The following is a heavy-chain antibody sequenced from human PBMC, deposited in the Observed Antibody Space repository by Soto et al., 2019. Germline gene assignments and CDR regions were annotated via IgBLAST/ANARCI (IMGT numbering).Heavy chain of an antibody. CDR2: ISGSGGST. CDR3: AKDPVHPGYSSSWYYFDY. V-gene: IGHV3-23*01. J-gene: IGHJ4*02. Sequence: PGGSLRLSCAASGFTFSSYAMSWVRQAPGKGLEWVSAISGSGGSTYYADSVKGRFTISRDNSKNTLYLQMNSLRAEDTAVYYCAKDPVHPGYSSSWYYFDYWGQGTLVTVSS. CDR1: GFTFSSYA. D-gene: IGHD6-13*01.